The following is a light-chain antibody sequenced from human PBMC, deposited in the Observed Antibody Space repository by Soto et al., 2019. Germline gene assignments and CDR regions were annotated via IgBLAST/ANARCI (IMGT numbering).Light chain of an antibody. CDR3: QQRSKWPPLT. V-gene: IGKV3-11*02. J-gene: IGKJ4*02. Sequence: EIVLTQSPATLSLSPGESATLSCRASQSVINYLAWYQQKPGQAPRLLISDSSNRSTGIPARFSASGSGRDFTLTISSREPEDSASYFCQQRSKWPPLTFGGGTSVEIK. CDR1: QSVINY. CDR2: DSS.